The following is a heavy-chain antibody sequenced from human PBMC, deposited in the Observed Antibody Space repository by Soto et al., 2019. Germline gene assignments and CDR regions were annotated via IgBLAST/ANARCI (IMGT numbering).Heavy chain of an antibody. CDR3: AKASHCNKGRCSLGLIGDRAFDI. CDR1: GLTFSAYG. V-gene: IGHV3-30*18. D-gene: IGHD2-8*01. Sequence: QARLVESGGGVVQPGRSLRLSCEASGLTFSAYGMHWVRQAPGKGLEWVATISYDGSKKYFGDSVKGRFTISRDNSKSTLYLEMNSLRTEDTAMYYCAKASHCNKGRCSLGLIGDRAFDIWGQGTMVTVSP. J-gene: IGHJ3*02. CDR2: ISYDGSKK.